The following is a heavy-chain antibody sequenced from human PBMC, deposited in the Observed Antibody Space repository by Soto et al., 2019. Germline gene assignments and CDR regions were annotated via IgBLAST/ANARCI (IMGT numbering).Heavy chain of an antibody. D-gene: IGHD6-19*01. J-gene: IGHJ4*02. CDR2: IKHDGSEE. V-gene: IGHV3-7*03. CDR1: GFTYDIYW. CDR3: VKGGRWLVYDS. Sequence: PGGSLRLSCVASGFTYDIYWMSWVRKAPGKGLEWVATIKHDGSEEFYVDSVKGRFTISRDNTKKSLSLQMNSLRDEDTAVYYCVKGGRWLVYDSWGQGTLVTVSS.